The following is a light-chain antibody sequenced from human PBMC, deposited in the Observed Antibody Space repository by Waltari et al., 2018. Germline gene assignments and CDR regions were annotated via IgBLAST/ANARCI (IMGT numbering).Light chain of an antibody. Sequence: DIVMTQSPDALAVSLGERATINCKSSQSVLYSSNNKSYLAWYQQKPGQPPKLLIYWASTRESGVPDRFSGSGSGTDFTLPISSLQAEDVAVYYCQQYYSIPRTFGGGTKVEIK. V-gene: IGKV4-1*01. CDR2: WAS. J-gene: IGKJ4*01. CDR3: QQYYSIPRT. CDR1: QSVLYSSNNKSY.